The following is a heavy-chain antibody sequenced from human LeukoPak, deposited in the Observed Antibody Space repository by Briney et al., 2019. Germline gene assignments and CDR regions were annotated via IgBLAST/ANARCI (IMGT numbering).Heavy chain of an antibody. J-gene: IGHJ4*02. CDR3: ARRYILTGYYTT. Sequence: SETLSLTCTVSGGSISSYYWSWIRQPPGKGLEWIGYIYYSGSTNYNPSLKSRVTISVDTSKNQFSLKLSSVTAADTAVYYCARRYILTGYYTTWGQGTLVTVSS. V-gene: IGHV4-59*12. D-gene: IGHD3-9*01. CDR1: GGSISSYY. CDR2: IYYSGST.